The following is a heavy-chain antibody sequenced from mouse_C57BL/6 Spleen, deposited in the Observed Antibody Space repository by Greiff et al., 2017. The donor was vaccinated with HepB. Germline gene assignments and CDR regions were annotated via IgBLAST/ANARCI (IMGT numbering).Heavy chain of an antibody. CDR2: INPSSGYT. V-gene: IGHV1-7*01. CDR3: AREGVVARSYFDY. J-gene: IGHJ2*01. CDR1: GYTFTSYW. D-gene: IGHD1-1*01. Sequence: VQLQQSGAELAKPGASVKLSCKASGYTFTSYWMHWVKQRPGQGLEWIGYINPSSGYTKYNQKFKDKATLTADKSSSPAYMQLSSLTYEDSAVYYCAREGVVARSYFDYWGQGTTLTVSS.